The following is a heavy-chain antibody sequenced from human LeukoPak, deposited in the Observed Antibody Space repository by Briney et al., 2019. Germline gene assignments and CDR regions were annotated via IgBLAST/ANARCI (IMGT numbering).Heavy chain of an antibody. Sequence: SETLSLTCAVYGGSFSGYYWSWIRQPPGKGLEWIGEINHSGSTNYNPSLKSRVPISVDTSKNQFSLKLSSVTAADTAVYYCARGPNLVVVPAALDYWGRGTLLTVSS. CDR3: ARGPNLVVVPAALDY. J-gene: IGHJ4*02. V-gene: IGHV4-34*01. CDR1: GGSFSGYY. CDR2: INHSGST. D-gene: IGHD2-2*01.